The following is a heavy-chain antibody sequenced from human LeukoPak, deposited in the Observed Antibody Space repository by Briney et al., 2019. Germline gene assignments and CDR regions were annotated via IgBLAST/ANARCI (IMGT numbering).Heavy chain of an antibody. V-gene: IGHV4-4*07. J-gene: IGHJ3*02. CDR3: AREVGSTGRALDI. D-gene: IGHD1-26*01. Sequence: SETLSLTCTVSGDSISSYFWSWTRQPAGKGLEWIGRISTSGTTNYNASLKSRLTMSLDTSKHQSSLNLTSVTAADTAVYYYAREVGSTGRALDIWGQGTMVTVSS. CDR2: ISTSGTT. CDR1: GDSISSYF.